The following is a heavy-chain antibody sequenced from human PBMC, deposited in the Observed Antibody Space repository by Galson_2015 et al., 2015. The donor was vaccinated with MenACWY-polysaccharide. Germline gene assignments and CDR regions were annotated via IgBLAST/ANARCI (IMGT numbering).Heavy chain of an antibody. CDR2: ISSDGSST. J-gene: IGHJ4*02. CDR3: ARVQGGYSNDWLHPYYFDY. D-gene: IGHD6-13*01. CDR1: GFTFSSYW. Sequence: SLRLSCAASGFTFSSYWMHWVRQVPGKGLVWVSRISSDGSSTSYADSVKGRFTIPRDNAKNTLHLQMNSLRVEDTAVYYCARVQGGYSNDWLHPYYFDYWGQGTLVTVSS. V-gene: IGHV3-74*01.